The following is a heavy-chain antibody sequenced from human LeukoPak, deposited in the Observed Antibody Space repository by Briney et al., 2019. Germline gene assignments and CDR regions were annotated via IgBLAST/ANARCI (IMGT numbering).Heavy chain of an antibody. V-gene: IGHV4-34*01. Sequence: SETLSLTCAVYGGSFSGYYWSWIRQPPGKGLEWIGEINHSGSTNYNPSLKSRVTISVDTSKNQFSLKLSSVTAADTAVYYCARHNPWYFDYWGQGTLVTVSS. CDR3: ARHNPWYFDY. CDR2: INHSGST. CDR1: GGSFSGYY. J-gene: IGHJ4*02.